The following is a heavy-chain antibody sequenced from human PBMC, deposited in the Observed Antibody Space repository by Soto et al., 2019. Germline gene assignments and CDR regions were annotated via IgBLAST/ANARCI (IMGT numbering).Heavy chain of an antibody. Sequence: QVQLQQWGAGLLKPSETLSLTCAVYGGSFSGYYWRWIRQPPGKGLEWIGEINHSGSTNYNPSLKSRVTISVDTSKNQFSLKLSSVTAADTAVYYCARGDGYYYYYYYGMDVWGQGTTVTVSS. J-gene: IGHJ6*02. CDR3: ARGDGYYYYYYYGMDV. D-gene: IGHD5-18*01. CDR1: GGSFSGYY. V-gene: IGHV4-34*01. CDR2: INHSGST.